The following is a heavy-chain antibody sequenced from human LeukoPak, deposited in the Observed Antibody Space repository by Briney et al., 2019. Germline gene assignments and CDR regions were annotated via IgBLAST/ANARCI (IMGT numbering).Heavy chain of an antibody. D-gene: IGHD3-22*01. V-gene: IGHV3-30*18. Sequence: QTGGSLRLSCAASGFTVSSYGMHWVRHAPGKGLEWVAVISYDGSNKYYADSVKGRFTISRDNSKNTLYLQMNSLRAEDTAVYYCAKVGRGYYDSSGYYFDYWGQGTLVTVSS. CDR3: AKVGRGYYDSSGYYFDY. J-gene: IGHJ4*02. CDR1: GFTVSSYG. CDR2: ISYDGSNK.